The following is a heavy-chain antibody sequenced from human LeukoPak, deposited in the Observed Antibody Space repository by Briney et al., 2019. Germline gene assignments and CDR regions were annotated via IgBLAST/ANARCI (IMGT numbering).Heavy chain of an antibody. V-gene: IGHV1-8*01. CDR2: MNPNSGNT. J-gene: IGHJ5*02. D-gene: IGHD2-15*01. CDR1: GYTFTSYV. Sequence: ASVKVSCKASGYTFTSYVINWVRQASGQGLEWMGWMNPNSGNTASAQKFQGRVTMTRNTSISTAYMELTGLRSEDTAMYSCARKGLLGSGKPWFDPWGQGTLVTVSS. CDR3: ARKGLLGSGKPWFDP.